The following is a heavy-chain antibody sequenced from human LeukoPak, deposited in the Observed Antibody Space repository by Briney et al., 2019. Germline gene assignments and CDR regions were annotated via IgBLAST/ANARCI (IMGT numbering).Heavy chain of an antibody. J-gene: IGHJ2*01. CDR1: GGSISSYY. CDR2: IYYSGST. V-gene: IGHV4-59*01. Sequence: SETLSLTCTVSGGSISSYYWTWIRQPPGKAVEWIGFIYYSGSTNYNPSLKNRVTISVDTSKNQVSLKLSSGPAEDTAVFYCARAGDGNCQTYWYFDLWGRGTLVTVSS. CDR3: ARAGDGNCQTYWYFDL. D-gene: IGHD3-10*01.